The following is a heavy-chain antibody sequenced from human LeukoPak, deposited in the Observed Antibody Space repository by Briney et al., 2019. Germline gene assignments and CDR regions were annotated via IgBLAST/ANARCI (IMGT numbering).Heavy chain of an antibody. V-gene: IGHV4-4*07. CDR2: IYSSGST. Sequence: SETLSLTCTVSGASISSEWWAWIRQPAGKGLEWIGLIYSSGSTTYNPSLNSRVTMSFDTSKNQFSLKLSSVTAAETAVYYCVRKRRVVGVVASALYYFDFWGQGRLVIVSS. D-gene: IGHD2-15*01. J-gene: IGHJ4*02. CDR1: GASISSEW. CDR3: VRKRRVVGVVASALYYFDF.